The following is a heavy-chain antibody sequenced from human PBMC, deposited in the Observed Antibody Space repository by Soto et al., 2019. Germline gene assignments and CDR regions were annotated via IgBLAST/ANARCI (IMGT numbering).Heavy chain of an antibody. Sequence: QVQLQESGPGLAKPSQTLSLTCTVSGGSISSGDYYWSWIRQYPGKGLEWIGYIYYSGSVYYNPSLKSPVIMSVDTSKNQFSLEVSSVTAADSAVYYCARARTGYFYWYFDLWGRGTLVTVSS. J-gene: IGHJ2*01. V-gene: IGHV4-31*01. CDR1: GGSISSGDYY. CDR2: IYYSGSV. D-gene: IGHD7-27*01. CDR3: ARARTGYFYWYFDL.